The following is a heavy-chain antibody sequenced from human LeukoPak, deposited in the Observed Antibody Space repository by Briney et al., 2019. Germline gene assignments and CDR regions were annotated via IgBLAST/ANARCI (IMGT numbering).Heavy chain of an antibody. D-gene: IGHD6-13*01. CDR1: GYTFTTYG. V-gene: IGHV1-18*01. Sequence: ASVKVSCKASGYTFTTYGITWVRQAPGQGLEWMGWISAYNGNTKYAQKLQGRVTMTTDTSTSTSYMELGSLRSDDTALYYCARRIVAAAGDNWFDPWGQGTLVTVSS. CDR3: ARRIVAAAGDNWFDP. J-gene: IGHJ5*02. CDR2: ISAYNGNT.